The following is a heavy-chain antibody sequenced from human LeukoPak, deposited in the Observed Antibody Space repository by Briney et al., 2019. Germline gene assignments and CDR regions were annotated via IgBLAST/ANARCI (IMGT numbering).Heavy chain of an antibody. CDR3: ASHTSYSSSYFDY. CDR2: ISYDGSNK. J-gene: IGHJ4*02. CDR1: GFTFSSYA. D-gene: IGHD6-6*01. Sequence: GGSPRLSCAASGFTFSSYAMHWVRQAPGKGLEWVAVISYDGSNKYYADSVKGRFTISRDNSKNTLYLQVNSLRAEDTAVYYCASHTSYSSSYFDYWGQGTLVTVSS. V-gene: IGHV3-30-3*01.